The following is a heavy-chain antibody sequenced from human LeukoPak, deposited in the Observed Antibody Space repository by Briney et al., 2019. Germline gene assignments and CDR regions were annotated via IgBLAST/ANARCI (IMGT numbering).Heavy chain of an antibody. V-gene: IGHV3-23*01. Sequence: PGGSLRLSCAASGFTFSSYAMSWVRQAPGKGLEWVSAISGSGGSTYYAGSVKGRFTISRDNSKNTLYLQMNSLRAEDTAVYYCAKDRMVRGIEIDYWGQGTLVTVSS. CDR2: ISGSGGST. CDR1: GFTFSSYA. CDR3: AKDRMVRGIEIDY. J-gene: IGHJ4*02. D-gene: IGHD3-10*01.